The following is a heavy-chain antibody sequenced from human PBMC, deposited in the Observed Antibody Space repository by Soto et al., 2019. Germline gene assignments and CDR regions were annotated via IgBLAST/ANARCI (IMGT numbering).Heavy chain of an antibody. V-gene: IGHV1-18*01. CDR3: AGYDSIGMNDY. J-gene: IGHJ4*02. CDR1: GYTFTSYG. Sequence: QVQLVQSGAEVKKPGASVKVSCKASGYTFTSYGISWVRQAPGQGLEWMGWISAYSGNTNYAQKLQGRVTMTTDTSTSKAYMGLRSLRSDDTAVDYCAGYDSIGMNDYWGQVTLVTVSS. D-gene: IGHD1-1*01. CDR2: ISAYSGNT.